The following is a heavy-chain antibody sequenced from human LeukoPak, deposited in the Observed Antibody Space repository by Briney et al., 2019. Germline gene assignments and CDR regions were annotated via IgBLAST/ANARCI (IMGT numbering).Heavy chain of an antibody. Sequence: GGSLRLSCAASGFTFSSYAMHWVRQAAAKGLAWVAVILYDGSNKYYAVSVKGRFTISRDNSKNTLYLQMNSLRPEDTAVYYCARDAGYSSGWFDYWGQGTLVTVSS. CDR3: ARDAGYSSGWFDY. CDR1: GFTFSSYA. CDR2: ILYDGSNK. V-gene: IGHV3-30-3*01. D-gene: IGHD6-19*01. J-gene: IGHJ4*02.